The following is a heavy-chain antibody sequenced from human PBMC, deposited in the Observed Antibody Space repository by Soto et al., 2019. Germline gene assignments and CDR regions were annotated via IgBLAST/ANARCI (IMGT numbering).Heavy chain of an antibody. Sequence: DVQLFESGGGLVEPGESLRLSCAASGFIFKDFAMSWVRQAPGKGLEWVSTITTSDDITYSTDSVRGRFTISRDHSANTLFLQMSSLRGDDTATYYCTKGDSSGYFDPSTGYSTPDHWGQGTLVTVSS. CDR3: TKGDSSGYFDPSTGYSTPDH. J-gene: IGHJ5*02. D-gene: IGHD3-3*01. CDR2: ITTSDDIT. CDR1: GFIFKDFA. V-gene: IGHV3-23*01.